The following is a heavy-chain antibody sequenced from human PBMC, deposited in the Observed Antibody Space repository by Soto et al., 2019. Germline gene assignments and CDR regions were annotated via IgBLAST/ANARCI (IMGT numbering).Heavy chain of an antibody. CDR2: SRNKANNYAT. CDR1: AFTFSAHN. CDR3: ARDGGIAARYYCGMDV. J-gene: IGHJ6*02. Sequence: GESLRLSCAASAFTFSAHNMVWVRQAPGKGLEWVGRSRNKANNYATEYAASVKGRFTISRDDSKNSLYLQMNSLKTEDTAVYYCARDGGIAARYYCGMDVWGQGTTVTVSS. V-gene: IGHV3-72*01. D-gene: IGHD6-6*01.